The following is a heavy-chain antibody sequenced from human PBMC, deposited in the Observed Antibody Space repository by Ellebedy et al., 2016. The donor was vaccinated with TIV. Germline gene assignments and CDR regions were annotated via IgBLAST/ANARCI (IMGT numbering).Heavy chain of an antibody. CDR1: GFSLSPFSAYW. V-gene: IGHV3-74*01. CDR3: AKDTGIAVAGRILGGMDV. J-gene: IGHJ6*02. CDR2: IKGDGSGA. Sequence: GESLKISCAASGFSLSPFSAYWMHWVRQAPGKGLVWVSRIKGDGSGATYADSVKGRFTISRDNAKNSLYLQMNSLRAEDTALYYCAKDTGIAVAGRILGGMDVWGQGTTVTVSS. D-gene: IGHD6-19*01.